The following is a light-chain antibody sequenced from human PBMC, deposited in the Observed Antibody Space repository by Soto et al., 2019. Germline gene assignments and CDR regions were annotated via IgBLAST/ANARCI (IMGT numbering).Light chain of an antibody. CDR3: SSYAGSNIYV. V-gene: IGLV2-14*02. CDR1: YSDVGSYNL. CDR2: GVT. Sequence: QSALTQPASVSGSPGQSITISCTGTYSDVGSYNLVSWYQHHPGKAPKLLIYGVTQRPSGVPDRFSGSKSGNTASLTVSGLQDEDEGYYYCSSYAGSNIYVFGTGTKLTVL. J-gene: IGLJ1*01.